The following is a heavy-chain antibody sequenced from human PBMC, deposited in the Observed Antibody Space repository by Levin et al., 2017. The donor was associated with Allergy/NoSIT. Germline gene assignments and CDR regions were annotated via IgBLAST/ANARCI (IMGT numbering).Heavy chain of an antibody. CDR2: INPNSGGT. D-gene: IGHD2-2*01. V-gene: IGHV1-2*02. Sequence: GASVKVSCKASGYTFTGYYMHWVRQAPGQGLEWMGWINPNSGGTNYAQKFQGRVTMTRDTSISTAYMELSRLRSDDTAVYYCARVIVVVPAASPFDYWGQGTLVTVSS. CDR3: ARVIVVVPAASPFDY. CDR1: GYTFTGYY. J-gene: IGHJ4*02.